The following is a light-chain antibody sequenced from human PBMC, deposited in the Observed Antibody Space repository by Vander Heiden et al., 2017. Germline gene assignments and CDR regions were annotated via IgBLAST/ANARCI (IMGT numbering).Light chain of an antibody. CDR3: QSYDSSIFVV. J-gene: IGLJ2*01. CDR1: SGSIASNY. V-gene: IGLV6-57*01. CDR2: EDN. Sequence: NFLLTPPHSVSESPGKTVTISCTRSSGSIASNYVQWYQQRPGSSPTTVIYEDNQRPSGVPDRFSGSIDSSSTSASLTISGLKTEDEADYYCQSYDSSIFVVFGGGTKLTVL.